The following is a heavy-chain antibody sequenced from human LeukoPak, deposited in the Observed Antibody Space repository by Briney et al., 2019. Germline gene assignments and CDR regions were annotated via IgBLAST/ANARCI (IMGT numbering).Heavy chain of an antibody. CDR1: GGSISTYY. D-gene: IGHD4/OR15-4a*01. V-gene: IGHV4-59*01. J-gene: IGHJ4*02. Sequence: PSETLSLTCSVSGGSISTYYWSWIRQPPGKGLEWIGYIYYSGSTNYNPSLKSRVTISVDTSKNLFSLKLNTVTAADTAVYYCAGAAGARYFDYWGQGTLVTVSS. CDR3: AGAAGARYFDY. CDR2: IYYSGST.